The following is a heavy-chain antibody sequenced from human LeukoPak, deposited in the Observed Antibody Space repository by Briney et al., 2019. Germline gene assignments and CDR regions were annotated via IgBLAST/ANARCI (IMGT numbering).Heavy chain of an antibody. J-gene: IGHJ3*02. CDR1: GFTFSSYW. CDR3: ATSTIFGVVIIPEAFDI. V-gene: IGHV3-74*01. CDR2: INSDGSST. D-gene: IGHD3-3*01. Sequence: GGSLRLSCAASGFTFSSYWMHWVRQAPGKGLVWVSRINSDGSSTSYADSVKGRFTISRDNAKNTLYMQMDSLRAEDTAVYYCATSTIFGVVIIPEAFDIWGQGTMVTVSS.